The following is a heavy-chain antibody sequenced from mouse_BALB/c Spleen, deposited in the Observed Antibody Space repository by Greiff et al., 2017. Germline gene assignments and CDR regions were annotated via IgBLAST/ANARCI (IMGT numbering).Heavy chain of an antibody. D-gene: IGHD4-1*01. Sequence: DVHLVESGGGLVKPGGSLKLSCAASGFTFSSYAMSWVRQTPEKRLEWVASISSGGSTYYPDSVKGRFTISRDNARNILYLQMSSLRSEDTAMYYWARDWDDYWGKGTTLTVSS. J-gene: IGHJ2*01. CDR3: ARDWDDY. CDR1: GFTFSSYA. V-gene: IGHV5-6-5*01. CDR2: ISSGGST.